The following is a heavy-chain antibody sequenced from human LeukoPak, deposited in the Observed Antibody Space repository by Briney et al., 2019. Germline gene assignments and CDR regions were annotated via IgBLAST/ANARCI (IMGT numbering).Heavy chain of an antibody. CDR1: GYTFTGYY. D-gene: IGHD3-22*01. CDR3: ARPRTYYYESSDYLYSEGFEY. CDR2: INPNSGGT. J-gene: IGHJ4*02. Sequence: ASVKVSCKASGYTFTGYYMHWVRQAPGQGLEWMGWINPNSGGTNYAQKFQGRVTMTRDTSISTAYMELTSLRSEDTAMYYCARPRTYYYESSDYLYSEGFEYWGQGTLVTVSS. V-gene: IGHV1-2*02.